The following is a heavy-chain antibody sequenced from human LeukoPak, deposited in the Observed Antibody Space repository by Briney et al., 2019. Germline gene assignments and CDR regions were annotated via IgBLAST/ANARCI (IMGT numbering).Heavy chain of an antibody. CDR2: LSGSSENT. V-gene: IGHV1-18*01. CDR1: GYTFTNYG. Sequence: GSSVKVSCKASGYTFTNYGIRWVRPAPGKGLEWKRWLSGSSENTDSAQKFQGGVTMTTDTSTSRAYMELRNLRSDDTATYYCARVGRTNVATMAYWGQGTLVTVSS. J-gene: IGHJ4*02. D-gene: IGHD5-12*01. CDR3: ARVGRTNVATMAY.